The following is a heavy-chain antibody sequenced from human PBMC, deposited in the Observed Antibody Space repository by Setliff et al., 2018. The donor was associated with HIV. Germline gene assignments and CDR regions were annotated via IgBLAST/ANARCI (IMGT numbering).Heavy chain of an antibody. CDR2: INDSGST. D-gene: IGHD6-19*01. Sequence: PSETLSLTCAVYGGSFSGYYWSWIRQPPGKGLEWIGEINDSGSTNYNPSLKSRVTISVDTSKNQFSLKLSSVTAADTAVYYCARDGRQWLIWYFDLWGRGTLVTVSS. V-gene: IGHV4-34*01. J-gene: IGHJ2*01. CDR3: ARDGRQWLIWYFDL. CDR1: GGSFSGYY.